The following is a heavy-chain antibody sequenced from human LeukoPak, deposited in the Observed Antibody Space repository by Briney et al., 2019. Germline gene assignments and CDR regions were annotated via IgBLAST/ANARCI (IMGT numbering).Heavy chain of an antibody. V-gene: IGHV3-21*01. D-gene: IGHD3-10*01. Sequence: GGSLRLSCAASGFIFSSYSMNWVRQAPGKGLEWVSSISSSSSYIYYADSVKGRFTITRDNAKNSLYLQMNSLRAEDTAVYYCARDRVDDYYGSGSTPYSYWGQGTLVSVSS. CDR2: ISSSSSYI. J-gene: IGHJ4*02. CDR3: ARDRVDDYYGSGSTPYSY. CDR1: GFIFSSYS.